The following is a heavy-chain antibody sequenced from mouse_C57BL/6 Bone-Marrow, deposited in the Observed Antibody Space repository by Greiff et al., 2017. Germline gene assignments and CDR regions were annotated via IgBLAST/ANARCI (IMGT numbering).Heavy chain of an antibody. CDR1: GYTFTDYY. J-gene: IGHJ1*03. CDR2: INPYNGGT. V-gene: IGHV1-19*01. D-gene: IGHD4-1*01. CDR3: AANWDWYFDV. Sequence: EVQLQQSGPVLVKPGASVKMSCKASGYTFTDYYMTWVKQSHGKSLEWIGVINPYNGGTSYNQKFKGKATLTVDKSSSTAYMELNSLTSEDSAVYYCAANWDWYFDVWGTGTTVTVSS.